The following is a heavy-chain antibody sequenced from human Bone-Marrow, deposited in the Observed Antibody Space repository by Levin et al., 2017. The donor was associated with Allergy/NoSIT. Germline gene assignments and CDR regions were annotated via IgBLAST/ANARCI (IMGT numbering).Heavy chain of an antibody. D-gene: IGHD5-12*01. CDR2: IYPDDSDT. V-gene: IGHV5-51*01. J-gene: IGHJ6*02. Sequence: PGESLKISCQASGYSFTTYWIGWVRQMPGKGLEWMGIIYPDDSDTRYSPSFQGQVTISADKSIRTAYLQWNTLRASDTAIYYCARHGDDGASLNPYFYYGLDVWGQGTTVTVSS. CDR1: GYSFTTYW. CDR3: ARHGDDGASLNPYFYYGLDV.